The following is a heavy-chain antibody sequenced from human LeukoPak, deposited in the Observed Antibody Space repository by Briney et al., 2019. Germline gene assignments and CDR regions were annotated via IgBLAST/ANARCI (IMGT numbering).Heavy chain of an antibody. CDR3: ARQGRIVVVTTTHDAFDI. V-gene: IGHV5-51*01. CDR1: GCSFTTYW. Sequence: NHEESPKISCTGFGCSFTTYWIGWVRQMPGKGLEGIGIIYPGDSEAKYSPCFQGQVNIPVDKSIRTAYLQWSSLKASDTAMYYCARQGRIVVVTTTHDAFDIWGQGTMVTVSS. D-gene: IGHD2-21*02. CDR2: IYPGDSEA. J-gene: IGHJ3*02.